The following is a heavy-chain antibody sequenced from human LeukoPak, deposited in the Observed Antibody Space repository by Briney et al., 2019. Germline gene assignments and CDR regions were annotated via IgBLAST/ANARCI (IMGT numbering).Heavy chain of an antibody. D-gene: IGHD3-22*01. CDR3: ARGGYYDSSGYYFGFAH. CDR2: IIPIFGTA. CDR1: GGTFSSYA. Sequence: ASVKVSCKAFGGTFSSYAISWVRQAPGQGLEWMGGIIPIFGTANYAQKFQGRVTITADESTSTAYMELSSLRSEDTAVYYCARGGYYDSSGYYFGFAHWGQGTLVTVSS. V-gene: IGHV1-69*13. J-gene: IGHJ1*01.